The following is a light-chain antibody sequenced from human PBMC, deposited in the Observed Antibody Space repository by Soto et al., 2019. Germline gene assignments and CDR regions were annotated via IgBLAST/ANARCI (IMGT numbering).Light chain of an antibody. CDR2: EVS. CDR1: SSDVGSYNY. J-gene: IGLJ1*01. Sequence: QSALTQPASVSGSPGQSITISCTGTSSDVGSYNYVSWYQQHPGKAPKVIIYEVSNRPSGVSDRFSGSKSGNTASLTISGLQAEDEADYYCTSLTSTSGIAVFGTGRKVNVL. V-gene: IGLV2-14*01. CDR3: TSLTSTSGIAV.